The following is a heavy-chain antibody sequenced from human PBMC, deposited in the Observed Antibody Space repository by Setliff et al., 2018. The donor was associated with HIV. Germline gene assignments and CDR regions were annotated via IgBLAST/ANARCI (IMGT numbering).Heavy chain of an antibody. Sequence: SETLSLTCTVSGDSISSGGYYWNWIRQLPGKGLEWIGNMYYSGSTSYNPSLKSRVTISVDTSKNQFSLKLTSVTAADTAVYYCARDPADIRTFDYWGQGTLVTVS. D-gene: IGHD3-9*01. V-gene: IGHV4-31*03. J-gene: IGHJ4*02. CDR1: GDSISSGGYY. CDR3: ARDPADIRTFDY. CDR2: MYYSGST.